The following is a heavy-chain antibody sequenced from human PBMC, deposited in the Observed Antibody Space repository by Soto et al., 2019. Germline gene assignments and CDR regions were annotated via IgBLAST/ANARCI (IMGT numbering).Heavy chain of an antibody. J-gene: IGHJ3*02. D-gene: IGHD3-22*01. V-gene: IGHV1-46*01. CDR2: INPSGGST. CDR3: ARDYYDSSGAGAFDI. Sequence: ASVKVSCQASGYTFSSYYMHWVRQAPGQGLEWMGIINPSGGSTSYAQKFQGRVTMTRDTSTSTVYMELSSLRSEDTAVYYCARDYYDSSGAGAFDIWGQGTMVTVSS. CDR1: GYTFSSYY.